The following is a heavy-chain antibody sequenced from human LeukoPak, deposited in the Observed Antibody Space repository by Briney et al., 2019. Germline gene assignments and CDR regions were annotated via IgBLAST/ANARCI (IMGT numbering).Heavy chain of an antibody. J-gene: IGHJ6*03. D-gene: IGHD3-3*01. V-gene: IGHV3-7*01. Sequence: GGSLRLSCAASGFTFSSYWMSWVRQAPGKGLEWVANIKKDGSEKYYVDSVKGRFTISRDNAKNSLYLQMNSLRAEDTAVYYCVRGSLASGVVVYYYYYLDVWGKGTTVTVSS. CDR1: GFTFSSYW. CDR2: IKKDGSEK. CDR3: VRGSLASGVVVYYYYYLDV.